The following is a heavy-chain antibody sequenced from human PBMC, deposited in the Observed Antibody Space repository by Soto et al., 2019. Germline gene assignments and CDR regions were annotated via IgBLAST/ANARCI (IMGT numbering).Heavy chain of an antibody. Sequence: SVTLSLSWTVSGGSIISYYGSWIRKPPGKGLEWIGYIYYSGSTNYNPSLKSRVTISVDTSKNQFSLKLSSVTAADTAVYYCARDQDSSGWTNDAFDIWGQGTMVTVSS. V-gene: IGHV4-59*01. CDR1: GGSIISYY. CDR3: ARDQDSSGWTNDAFDI. CDR2: IYYSGST. D-gene: IGHD6-19*01. J-gene: IGHJ3*02.